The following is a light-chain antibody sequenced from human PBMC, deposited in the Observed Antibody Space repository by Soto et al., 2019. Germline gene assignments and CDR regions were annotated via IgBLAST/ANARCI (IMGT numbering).Light chain of an antibody. Sequence: TVLTQSPATLSLSPGEGATLSCRASQSVSSFLAWYQQKPGQAPRLLIYDASNRATGIPARFSGSGSGTDFTLTISRLEPEDFAVYYCQQYGGSRTFGQGTKVDNK. CDR2: DAS. V-gene: IGKV3-11*01. CDR3: QQYGGSRT. CDR1: QSVSSF. J-gene: IGKJ1*01.